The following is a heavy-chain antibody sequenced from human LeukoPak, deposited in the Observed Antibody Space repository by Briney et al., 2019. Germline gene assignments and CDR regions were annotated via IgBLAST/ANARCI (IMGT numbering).Heavy chain of an antibody. CDR2: IKYDGSAQ. V-gene: IGHV3-7*05. CDR3: TRDRYGD. D-gene: IGHD5-18*01. CDR1: GFTFSSSY. Sequence: GGSLRLSCVASGFTFSSSYMSWVRQAPGKGLEWLANIKYDGSAQFYVDSLKGRFTISRDNAKNSLYLQMNSLRVEDTAVYYCTRDRYGDWGQGTLVTVSP. J-gene: IGHJ4*02.